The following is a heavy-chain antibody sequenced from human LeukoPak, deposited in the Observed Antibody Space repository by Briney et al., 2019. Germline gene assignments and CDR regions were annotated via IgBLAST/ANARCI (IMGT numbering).Heavy chain of an antibody. V-gene: IGHV4-4*07. CDR3: ARDGGVGAQYYFDC. Sequence: SETLSLTCSVSGGSISSYYWSWIRQPAGRGLEWIGRLYTSGSTNYNPSLKSRVTMSVDTSKNQFSLKLSSVTAADTAVYYCARDGGVGAQYYFDCWGQGTLVTVSS. CDR1: GGSISSYY. CDR2: LYTSGST. J-gene: IGHJ4*02. D-gene: IGHD1-26*01.